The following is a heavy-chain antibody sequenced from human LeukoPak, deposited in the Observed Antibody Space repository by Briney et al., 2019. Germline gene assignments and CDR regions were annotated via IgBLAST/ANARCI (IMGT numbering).Heavy chain of an antibody. CDR1: AFTFSSYW. Sequence: GGSLRLSCKASAFTFSSYWMSWVRQAPGKGLEWVANIKEDGSEINYVDSVKGRFTISRDNAKNSLFLQMNSLRVEDTAVYYCARDRGYSSFDYWGQGTLVTVSS. CDR3: ARDRGYSSFDY. J-gene: IGHJ4*02. D-gene: IGHD4-23*01. V-gene: IGHV3-7*01. CDR2: IKEDGSEI.